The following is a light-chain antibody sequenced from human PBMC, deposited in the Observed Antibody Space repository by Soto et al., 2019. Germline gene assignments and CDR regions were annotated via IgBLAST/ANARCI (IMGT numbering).Light chain of an antibody. J-gene: IGLJ1*01. CDR2: GNS. CDR3: QSYDSSLSAHV. V-gene: IGLV1-40*01. CDR1: SSNIGAGYD. Sequence: QSVLTQPPSVSGAPGQRVTISCTGSSSNIGAGYDVHWYQQLPGTAPKLLIYGNSNRPSGVPDRFSGSKSGTSASLAITGLQAEDEADYYCQSYDSSLSAHVSGTGTKLTVL.